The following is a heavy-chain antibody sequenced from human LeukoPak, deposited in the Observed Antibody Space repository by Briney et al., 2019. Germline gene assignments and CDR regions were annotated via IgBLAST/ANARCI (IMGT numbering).Heavy chain of an antibody. CDR1: GGTFSSYA. CDR3: AREGIEYSGSYYDAFDI. V-gene: IGHV1-69*13. J-gene: IGHJ3*02. D-gene: IGHD1-26*01. Sequence: GASVKVSCKASGGTFSSYAISWVRQAPGQGLEWMGGIIPIFGTANYAQKFQGRVTITADESTSTAYMELSSLRSEDTAVYYCAREGIEYSGSYYDAFDIWGQGTMVTVSS. CDR2: IIPIFGTA.